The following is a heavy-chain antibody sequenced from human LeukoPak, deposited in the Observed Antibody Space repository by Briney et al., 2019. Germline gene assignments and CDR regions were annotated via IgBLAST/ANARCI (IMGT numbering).Heavy chain of an antibody. CDR1: GFTFCTYD. D-gene: IGHD4/OR15-4a*01. Sequence: GGSLTLSCAASGFTFCTYDMNWVRQAPGKGLEWVATINFSGGSTYYADSVKGRFFILRDNYRSILFMQMNSMRAEDTAIYYGAKDANTVAVLGVFDTWGQGNLVTVSS. J-gene: IGHJ4*02. CDR3: AKDANTVAVLGVFDT. V-gene: IGHV3-23*01. CDR2: INFSGGST.